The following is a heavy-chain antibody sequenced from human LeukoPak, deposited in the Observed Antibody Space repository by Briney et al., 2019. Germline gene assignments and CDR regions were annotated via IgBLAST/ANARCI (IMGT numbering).Heavy chain of an antibody. CDR1: GFTFSSYG. Sequence: GGSLRLSCAASGFTFSSYGMHWVRQAPGKGLEWVAVIWYDGSNKYYADSVKGRFTISRDNSKNTLYLQMNSLRAEDTAVYYCARGGIVVVTAIPLADAFDIWGQGTMVTVSS. V-gene: IGHV3-33*01. J-gene: IGHJ3*02. CDR2: IWYDGSNK. CDR3: ARGGIVVVTAIPLADAFDI. D-gene: IGHD2-21*02.